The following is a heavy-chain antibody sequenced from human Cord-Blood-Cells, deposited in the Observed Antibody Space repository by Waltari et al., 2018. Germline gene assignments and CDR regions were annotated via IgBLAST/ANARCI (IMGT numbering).Heavy chain of an antibody. V-gene: IGHV4-39*01. J-gene: IGHJ3*02. CDR1: GGSISSSSYY. D-gene: IGHD3-10*01. Sequence: QLQLQESGPGLVKPSETLSLTCTVSGGSISSSSYYWGWIRQPPGKGLEWIGSIYYSGSTYSNPSLKSRVTISVDTSKNQFSLKLSSVTAADTAVYYCARPYGSGSYYAFDIWGQGTMVTVSS. CDR3: ARPYGSGSYYAFDI. CDR2: IYYSGST.